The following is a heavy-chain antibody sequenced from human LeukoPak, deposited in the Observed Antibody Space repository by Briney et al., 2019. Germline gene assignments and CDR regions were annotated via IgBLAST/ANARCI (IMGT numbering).Heavy chain of an antibody. Sequence: PSETLSLTCTVSGGSISSYYWSWIRQPPGKGLEWIGYIYYSGGTNYNPSLKSRVTISVDTSKNQFSLKLSSVTAADTAVYYCARDGLWFSPVGAFDIWGQGTMVTVSS. V-gene: IGHV4-59*01. D-gene: IGHD3-10*01. J-gene: IGHJ3*02. CDR2: IYYSGGT. CDR3: ARDGLWFSPVGAFDI. CDR1: GGSISSYY.